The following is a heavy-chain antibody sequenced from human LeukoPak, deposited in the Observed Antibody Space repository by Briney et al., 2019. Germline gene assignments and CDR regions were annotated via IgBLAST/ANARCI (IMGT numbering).Heavy chain of an antibody. D-gene: IGHD2-15*01. CDR2: ISYDGSNK. Sequence: PGGSLRLSCAASGFTFSSYGMHWVRQAPGKGLEWVAVISYDGSNKYYADSVKGRFTISRDNSKNTLYLQMNSLRAEDTAVYYCAREIGMVGAFDIWGQGTMVTVSS. CDR1: GFTFSSYG. V-gene: IGHV3-30*03. CDR3: AREIGMVGAFDI. J-gene: IGHJ3*02.